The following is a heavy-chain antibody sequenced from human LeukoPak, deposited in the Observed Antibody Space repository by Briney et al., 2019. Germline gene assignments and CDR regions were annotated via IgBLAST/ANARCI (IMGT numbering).Heavy chain of an antibody. V-gene: IGHV4-59*12. CDR2: IYYSGST. D-gene: IGHD3-22*01. Sequence: SETLSLTCTVSGGSISSYYWSWIRQPPGKGLEWIGYIYYSGSTNYNPSLKSRVTISVDTSKNQFSLKLSSVTAADTAVYYCARRQKSYYYDSSGYYTPTSYFDYWGQGTLVTVSS. CDR1: GGSISSYY. CDR3: ARRQKSYYYDSSGYYTPTSYFDY. J-gene: IGHJ4*02.